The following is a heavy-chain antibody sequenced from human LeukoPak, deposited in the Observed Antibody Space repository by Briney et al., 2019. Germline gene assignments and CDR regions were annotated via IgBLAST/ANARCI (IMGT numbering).Heavy chain of an antibody. J-gene: IGHJ4*02. V-gene: IGHV4-34*01. CDR1: GGSFGGYY. CDR3: ARQGRYCSSTSCYSPRRGFDY. CDR2: INHSGST. Sequence: SETLSLTCAVYGGSFGGYYWSWIRQPPGKGLEWIGEINHSGSTNYNPSLKSRVTISVDTSKNQFSLKLSSVTAADTAVYYCARQGRYCSSTSCYSPRRGFDYWGQGTLVTVSS. D-gene: IGHD2-2*01.